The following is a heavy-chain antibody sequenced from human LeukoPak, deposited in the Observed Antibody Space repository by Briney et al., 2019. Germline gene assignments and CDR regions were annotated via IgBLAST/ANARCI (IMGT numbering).Heavy chain of an antibody. Sequence: GGSLRLSCAASGFTFNDYAMSWVRQSPATGLEWVSAVSDIGNSTFYADALMGRFTISRGNSKNTLFLQMNDLRIDDTAVYYCAKGDSSGNWFDAWGQGTLDSVSS. V-gene: IGHV3-23*01. D-gene: IGHD6-19*01. CDR3: AKGDSSGNWFDA. CDR2: VSDIGNST. CDR1: GFTFNDYA. J-gene: IGHJ5*02.